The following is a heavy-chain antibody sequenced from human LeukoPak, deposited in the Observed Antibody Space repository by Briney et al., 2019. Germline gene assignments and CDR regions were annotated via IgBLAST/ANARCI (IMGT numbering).Heavy chain of an antibody. CDR1: GFTFSSYA. J-gene: IGHJ3*02. CDR3: ARDLRGDAFDI. V-gene: IGHV3-30-3*01. CDR2: ISYDGSNK. Sequence: GGSLRLSCAASGFTFSSYAMHWVRQAPGKGLEWVAVISYDGSNKYYADSVKGRFTISRDNSKNTPYLQMNSLRAEDTAVYYCARDLRGDAFDIWGQGTMVTVSS.